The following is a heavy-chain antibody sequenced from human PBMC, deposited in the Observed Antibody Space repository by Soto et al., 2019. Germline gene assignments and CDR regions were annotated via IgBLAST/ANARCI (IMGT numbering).Heavy chain of an antibody. V-gene: IGHV1-46*01. D-gene: IGHD4-17*01. CDR1: GYTFSNYY. Sequence: QVHLVQSGAEVKKPGASVTFPCKASGYTFSNYYIHWVRQAPGQGLEWVGIINPTGGGTTSAQNSQGRVTMTRDTSTSTVYMELKSLRSEDTAVYSCARGPKLTDFGDRGYYGMDVWGHGTTVTVSS. J-gene: IGHJ6*02. CDR2: INPTGGGT. CDR3: ARGPKLTDFGDRGYYGMDV.